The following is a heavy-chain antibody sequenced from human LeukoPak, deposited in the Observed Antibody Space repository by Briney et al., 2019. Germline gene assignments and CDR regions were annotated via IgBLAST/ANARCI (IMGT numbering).Heavy chain of an antibody. J-gene: IGHJ4*02. V-gene: IGHV4-31*03. Sequence: SETLSLTCTVSGGSISSGGYYWSWIRQHPGKGLEWIGYIYYSGSTYYNPSLKSRLTISVDTSKNQFSLKLSSVTAADTAVYYCAAEWEQQKGLDYWGQGTLVTVSS. CDR3: AAEWEQQKGLDY. CDR1: GGSISSGGYY. D-gene: IGHD1-26*01. CDR2: IYYSGST.